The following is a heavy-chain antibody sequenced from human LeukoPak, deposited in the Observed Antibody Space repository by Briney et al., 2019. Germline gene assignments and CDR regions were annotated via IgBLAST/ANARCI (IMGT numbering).Heavy chain of an antibody. J-gene: IGHJ3*02. Sequence: ASVRVYCKASGYIFTSYSIGWVRQAPGQALESMGWISAYNGDTNYVQKFQGRVTMTTDTSTSTAYMELKSLRSDDTAVYYCAREEGAPIAAANIWGLGTKVTVSS. V-gene: IGHV1-18*01. CDR2: ISAYNGDT. CDR3: AREEGAPIAAANI. CDR1: GYIFTSYS. D-gene: IGHD6-13*01.